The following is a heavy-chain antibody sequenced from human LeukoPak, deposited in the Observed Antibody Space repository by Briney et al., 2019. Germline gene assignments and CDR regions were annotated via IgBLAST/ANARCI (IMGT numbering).Heavy chain of an antibody. CDR3: AKDRGRSVSGTEFDY. V-gene: IGHV3-23*01. J-gene: IGHJ4*02. D-gene: IGHD6-19*01. CDR2: LASTGSDT. Sequence: GALRLSFAASGFTFSSYAMTWGRQAPGKGVGWVSTLASTGSDTYYTDSVKGRFTISRDTSKNTLYLQMDSLRAEDTAIYYCAKDRGRSVSGTEFDYWGQGTLLTVS. CDR1: GFTFSSYA.